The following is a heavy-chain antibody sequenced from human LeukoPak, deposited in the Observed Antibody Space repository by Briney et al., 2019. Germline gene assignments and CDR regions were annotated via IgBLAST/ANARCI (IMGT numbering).Heavy chain of an antibody. J-gene: IGHJ4*02. CDR1: GISFGSHW. CDR2: VRQDASEK. Sequence: GGSLRLSCSASGISFGSHWMSWVRQAPGKGLEWVASVRQDASEKLYVDSVKGRFTISRDNTKNSLFLQMNSLRVEDTAVYYCASVVRNGDREYWGQGTLVTVSS. CDR3: ASVVRNGDREY. D-gene: IGHD4-17*01. V-gene: IGHV3-7*01.